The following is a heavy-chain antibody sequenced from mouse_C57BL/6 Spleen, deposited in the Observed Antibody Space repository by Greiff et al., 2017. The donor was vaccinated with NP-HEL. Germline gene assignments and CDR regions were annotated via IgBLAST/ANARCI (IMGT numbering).Heavy chain of an antibody. CDR1: GFTFSSYA. Sequence: DVQLVESGGGLVKPGGSLKLSCAASGFTFSSYAMSWVRQTPEKRLEWVATISDGGSYTYYPDNVKGRFTISRDNAKNNLYLQMIHLKSEDTAMYYCARKMNTVVAREAMDYWGQGTSVTVSS. V-gene: IGHV5-4*01. CDR2: ISDGGSYT. J-gene: IGHJ4*01. D-gene: IGHD1-1*01. CDR3: ARKMNTVVAREAMDY.